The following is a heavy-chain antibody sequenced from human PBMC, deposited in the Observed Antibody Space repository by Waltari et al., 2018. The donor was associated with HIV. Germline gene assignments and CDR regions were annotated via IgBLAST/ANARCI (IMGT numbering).Heavy chain of an antibody. CDR3: ARARGYSYGYEDY. J-gene: IGHJ4*02. Sequence: EVQLVESGGDLVQPGGSLRLSCAASGFSFSSYSMNWVRQAPGKEVEWISYIRNSGNAIDYADSVKGRFTISRDNAKNSLSLQMHSLRAEDTAVYYCARARGYSYGYEDYWGQGALVTVSS. CDR2: IRNSGNAI. D-gene: IGHD5-18*01. V-gene: IGHV3-48*04. CDR1: GFSFSSYS.